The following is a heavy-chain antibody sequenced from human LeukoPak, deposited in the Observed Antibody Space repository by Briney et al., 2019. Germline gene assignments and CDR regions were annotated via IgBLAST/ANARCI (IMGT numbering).Heavy chain of an antibody. V-gene: IGHV3-73*01. J-gene: IGHJ5*02. CDR3: TRDSGTYNWCAP. D-gene: IGHD1-26*01. Sequence: GPCLRLSCVASGFTFSDSAIHWVRQSSGKGLEWIGHMDKETNLYATALAARVKGRFTVSRDDSKNTAYLHMNSLKTEDTALYYCTRDSGTYNWCAPWGEGTPVTVSS. CDR2: MDKETNLYAT. CDR1: GFTFSDSA.